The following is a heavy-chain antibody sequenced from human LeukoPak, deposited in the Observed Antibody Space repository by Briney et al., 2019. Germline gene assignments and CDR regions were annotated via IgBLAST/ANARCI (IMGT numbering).Heavy chain of an antibody. CDR1: GFTFSSYS. D-gene: IGHD5-18*01. CDR3: ARVTRGYTYGLLDY. Sequence: GGSLRLSCAASGFTFSSYSMSWVRQAPGKGLEWVSSISSSSSYIYFADSLKGRFTISRDNAKNSLYLQMNSLRAEDTAVYYCARVTRGYTYGLLDYWGQGALVTVSS. J-gene: IGHJ4*02. CDR2: ISSSSSYI. V-gene: IGHV3-21*01.